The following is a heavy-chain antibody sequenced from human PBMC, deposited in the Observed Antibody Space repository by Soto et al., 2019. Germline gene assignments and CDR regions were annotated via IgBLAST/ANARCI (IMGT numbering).Heavy chain of an antibody. CDR1: GGPFSSYA. CDR3: ARDRHDSSGYYLYNWFDP. Sequence: ASVKVSCKSSGGPFSSYAISWVRQAPGQGLEWMGGIIPIFGTANYAQKFQGRVTITADESTSTAYMELSSLRSEDTAVYYCARDRHDSSGYYLYNWFDPWGQGTLVTVSS. CDR2: IIPIFGTA. J-gene: IGHJ5*02. V-gene: IGHV1-69*13. D-gene: IGHD3-22*01.